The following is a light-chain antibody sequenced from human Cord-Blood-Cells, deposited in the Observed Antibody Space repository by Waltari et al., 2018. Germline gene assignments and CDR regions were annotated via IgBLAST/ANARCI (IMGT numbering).Light chain of an antibody. CDR3: CSYAGSSTLV. V-gene: IGLV2-23*01. Sequence: QSALTQPASVSGSPGQSITIPCTGTSSPVGSYTLVSWYQQHPGKAPKLMIYEGSKRPSGVSNRFSGSKSGNTASLTISGLQAEDEADYYCCSYAGSSTLVFGGGTKLTVL. J-gene: IGLJ2*01. CDR1: SSPVGSYTL. CDR2: EGS.